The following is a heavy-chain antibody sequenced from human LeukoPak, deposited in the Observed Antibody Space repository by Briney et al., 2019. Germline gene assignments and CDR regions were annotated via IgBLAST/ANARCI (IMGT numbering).Heavy chain of an antibody. CDR3: AKAVGLGVGESTPHLYYFDY. Sequence: PGGSLRLSCAASGFTFSNYAIHWVRQAPGKGLEWVAVFSYGGGNKYYADSVKGRFTISRDNAKNSLYLQMNSLRAEDTALYYCAKAVGLGVGESTPHLYYFDYWGQGTLVTVSS. CDR2: FSYGGGNK. CDR1: GFTFSNYA. V-gene: IGHV3-30-3*01. D-gene: IGHD3/OR15-3a*01. J-gene: IGHJ4*02.